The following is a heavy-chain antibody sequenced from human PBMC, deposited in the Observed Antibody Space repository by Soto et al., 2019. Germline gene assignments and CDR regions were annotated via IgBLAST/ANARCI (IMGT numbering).Heavy chain of an antibody. J-gene: IGHJ5*02. D-gene: IGHD3-22*01. CDR3: ARDAREMPQYYYDSSGYYYNWFDP. CDR1: GGTFSSYA. CDR2: IIPIFGTA. Sequence: QVQLVQSGAEVKKPGSSVKVSCKASGGTFSSYAISWVRQAPGQGLEWMGGIIPIFGTANYAQKFQGRVTITADESTSTAYMELISLRSEDTAVYYCARDAREMPQYYYDSSGYYYNWFDPWGQGTLVTVSS. V-gene: IGHV1-69*01.